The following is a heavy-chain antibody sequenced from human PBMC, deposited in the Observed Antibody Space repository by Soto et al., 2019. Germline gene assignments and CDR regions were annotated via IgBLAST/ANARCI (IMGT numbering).Heavy chain of an antibody. CDR2: ISSSSSYT. J-gene: IGHJ4*02. CDR3: AREHHRYSGYDYVDY. CDR1: GFTFSDYY. Sequence: QVQLVESGGGLVKPGGSLRLSCVASGFTFSDYYMSWIRQAPGKGLEWVSYISSSSSYTNYADSVKGRFTISRDNAKNSLYLQMNRLRAEDTAVYYCAREHHRYSGYDYVDYWGQGTLVTVSS. V-gene: IGHV3-11*05. D-gene: IGHD5-12*01.